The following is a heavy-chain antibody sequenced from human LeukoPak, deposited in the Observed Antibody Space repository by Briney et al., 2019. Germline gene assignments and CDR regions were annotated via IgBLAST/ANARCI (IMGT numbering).Heavy chain of an antibody. V-gene: IGHV3-7*03. J-gene: IGHJ4*02. CDR3: ARDVKGFDY. CDR1: GFSFSSNW. CDR2: IKEEGSEK. Sequence: GGSLRLSCAASGFSFSSNWMTRVRQAPGKGLEWVANIKEEGSEKYYVDSVKGRFTISRDNAKNSLYLQMNSLRAEDTAVYYCARDVKGFDYWGQGTLVTVSS.